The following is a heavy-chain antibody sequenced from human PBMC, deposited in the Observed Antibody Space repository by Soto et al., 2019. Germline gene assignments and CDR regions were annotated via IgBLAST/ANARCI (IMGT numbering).Heavy chain of an antibody. CDR3: AKGLRYCSSTSCYDYYYYYYMDV. CDR1: GFTFSSYA. D-gene: IGHD2-2*01. CDR2: ISGSGGST. V-gene: IGHV3-23*01. J-gene: IGHJ6*03. Sequence: EVQLFESGGGLVQPGGSLRLSCAASGFTFSSYAMSWVRQAPGKGLEWVSAISGSGGSTYYADSVKGRFTISRDNSKNTLYLQMNSLRAEDTAVYYCAKGLRYCSSTSCYDYYYYYYMDVWGKGTTVTVSS.